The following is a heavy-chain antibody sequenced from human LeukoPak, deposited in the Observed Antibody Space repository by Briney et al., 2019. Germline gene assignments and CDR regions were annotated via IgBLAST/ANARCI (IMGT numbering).Heavy chain of an antibody. CDR1: GFTFSNYA. Sequence: GGSLRPSCAASGFTFSNYAMTWVRQAPGKGLEWVSGIYAGGENTYYADSVKGRFTISRDNSKNTLYLQMNSLRGEDTAIYYCVRGLRELPYWGQGTLVTVSS. CDR2: IYAGGENT. V-gene: IGHV3-23*01. J-gene: IGHJ4*02. CDR3: VRGLRELPY. D-gene: IGHD1-26*01.